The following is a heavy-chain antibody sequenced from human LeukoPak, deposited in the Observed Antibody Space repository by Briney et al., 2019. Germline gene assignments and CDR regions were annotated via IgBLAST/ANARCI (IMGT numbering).Heavy chain of an antibody. V-gene: IGHV3-11*01. CDR2: ISSSGSTI. CDR3: AGAIYYDILTGYYPYNWFDP. D-gene: IGHD3-9*01. J-gene: IGHJ5*02. CDR1: GFTFSDYY. Sequence: PGGSLRLSCAASGFTFSDYYMSWIRQAPGKGLEWVSYISSSGSTIYYADSVKGRFTISRDNAKNSLYLQMNSLRAEDTAVYYCAGAIYYDILTGYYPYNWFDPWGQGTLVTVSS.